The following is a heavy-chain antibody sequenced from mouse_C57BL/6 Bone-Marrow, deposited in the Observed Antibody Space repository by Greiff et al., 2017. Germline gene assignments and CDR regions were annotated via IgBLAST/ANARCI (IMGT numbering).Heavy chain of an antibody. D-gene: IGHD2-2*01. CDR2: IDPEDGET. V-gene: IGHV14-2*01. Sequence: VQLKQSGAELVKPGASVKLSCTASGFNIKDYYMHWVKQRTEQGLEWIGRIDPEDGETKYAPQFQGKATITADTSSNTAYLQLSSLTSEDTAVYYCAGYNGAFDYWGQGTTLTVSS. J-gene: IGHJ2*01. CDR3: AGYNGAFDY. CDR1: GFNIKDYY.